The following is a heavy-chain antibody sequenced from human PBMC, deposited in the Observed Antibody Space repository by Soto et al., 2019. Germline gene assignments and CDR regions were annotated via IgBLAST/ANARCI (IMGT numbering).Heavy chain of an antibody. Sequence: PGGSLRLSCAASGFTFSTYSMNWVRQAPGKGLEWLSHISTTSGTIYYAESVEGRFTISRDNAKNSLYLQMHSLRAEDTAVYYCARDLDCGDSCYSYWGQGTLVTVSS. CDR1: GFTFSTYS. V-gene: IGHV3-48*01. CDR3: ARDLDCGDSCYSY. J-gene: IGHJ4*02. CDR2: ISTTSGTI. D-gene: IGHD2-21*02.